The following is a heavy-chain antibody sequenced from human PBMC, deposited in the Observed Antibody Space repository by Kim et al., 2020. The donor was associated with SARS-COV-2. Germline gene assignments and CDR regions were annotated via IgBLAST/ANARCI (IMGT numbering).Heavy chain of an antibody. J-gene: IGHJ6*02. V-gene: IGHV4-31*03. CDR3: ARARGSITIFGVAPPGYYYYGMGV. CDR2: IYYSGST. D-gene: IGHD3-3*01. CDR1: GGSISSGGYY. Sequence: SETLSLTCTVSGGSISSGGYYWSWIRQHPGKGLEWIGYIYYSGSTYYNPSLKSRVTISVDTSKNQFSLKLSSVTAADTAVYYCARARGSITIFGVAPPGYYYYGMGVWGQGTTVTVSS.